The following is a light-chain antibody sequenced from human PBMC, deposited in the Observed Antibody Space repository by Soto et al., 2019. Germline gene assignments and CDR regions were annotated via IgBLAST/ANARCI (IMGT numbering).Light chain of an antibody. V-gene: IGLV4-69*01. CDR3: QTWGTGIRV. J-gene: IGLJ2*01. Sequence: QSVLTQSPSASASLGASVKLTCTLSSGHSTYAIAWHQQQPGKGPRYLMNLNSDGSHSKGDGIPDRFSGSSSGAERYLTISSLQSEDEADYYCQTWGTGIRVFGGGTQLTVL. CDR2: LNSDGSH. CDR1: SGHSTYA.